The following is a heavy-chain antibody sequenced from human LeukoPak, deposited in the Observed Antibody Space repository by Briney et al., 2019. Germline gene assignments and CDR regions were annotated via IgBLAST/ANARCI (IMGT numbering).Heavy chain of an antibody. CDR1: GGTFSSYA. J-gene: IGHJ4*02. D-gene: IGHD3-10*01. Sequence: SVKVSCKASGGTFSSYAISWVRQAPGQGLEWMGRIIPIFGTANYAQKFQGRVTITTDESTSTAYMELSSLRSEDTAVYYCARDPETYYYGSGISFDYWGQGTLVTVSS. V-gene: IGHV1-69*05. CDR3: ARDPETYYYGSGISFDY. CDR2: IIPIFGTA.